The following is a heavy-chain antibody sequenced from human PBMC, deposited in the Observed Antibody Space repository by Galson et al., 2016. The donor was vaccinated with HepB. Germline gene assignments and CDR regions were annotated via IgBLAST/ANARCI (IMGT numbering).Heavy chain of an antibody. D-gene: IGHD6-13*01. CDR1: GFTFSSYW. V-gene: IGHV3-7*03. Sequence: SLRLSCAASGFTFSSYWMSWVRQAPGKGLEWVANIKEDGSEKYYVDSVKGRFTISRDKAKKSLYLQMNSLRAEDTAVYYCARAEMRSRWRYGMDVWGQGTTVTVFS. CDR2: IKEDGSEK. CDR3: ARAEMRSRWRYGMDV. J-gene: IGHJ6*02.